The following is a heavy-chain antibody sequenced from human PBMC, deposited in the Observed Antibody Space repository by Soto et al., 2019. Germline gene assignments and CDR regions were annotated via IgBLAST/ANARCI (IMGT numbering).Heavy chain of an antibody. D-gene: IGHD6-19*01. CDR1: GFTFTSSA. V-gene: IGHV1-58*01. CDR3: AADVPKLAVTLYHRNAKDACDI. J-gene: IGHJ3*02. Sequence: SVKVSWKASGFTFTSSAVQWVRQARGQRLEWIGWIVVGSGNTNYAQKFQERVTITRDMSTSTAYMELSRLRSEDTAVYYCAADVPKLAVTLYHRNAKDACDIGG. CDR2: IVVGSGNT.